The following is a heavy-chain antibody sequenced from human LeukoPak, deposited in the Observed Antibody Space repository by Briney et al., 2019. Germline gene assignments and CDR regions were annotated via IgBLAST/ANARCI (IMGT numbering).Heavy chain of an antibody. D-gene: IGHD3-3*01. V-gene: IGHV4-4*07. CDR2: IYTSGST. CDR1: GGSISSYY. Sequence: SETLSLTCTVSGGSISSYYWSWIRQPAGKGLEWIGRIYTSGSTNYNPSLKSRVTMSVDTSKNQFSLKLSSVTAADTAVYYCARDRDDFWGVEVLGMDVWGQGTTVTVSS. CDR3: ARDRDDFWGVEVLGMDV. J-gene: IGHJ6*02.